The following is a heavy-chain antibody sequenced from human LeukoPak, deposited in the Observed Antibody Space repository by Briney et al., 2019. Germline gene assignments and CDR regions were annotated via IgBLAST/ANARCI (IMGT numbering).Heavy chain of an antibody. V-gene: IGHV1-2*02. J-gene: IGHJ5*02. Sequence: ASVKVSCKASGYTFTGYYMHWVRQAPGQGLEWMGWINPNSGGTNYAQKFQGRVTMTRDTSISTAYMELSRLRSDDTAVYYCARVSDYGFNWFDHWGQGTLVTVSS. D-gene: IGHD4-17*01. CDR3: ARVSDYGFNWFDH. CDR1: GYTFTGYY. CDR2: INPNSGGT.